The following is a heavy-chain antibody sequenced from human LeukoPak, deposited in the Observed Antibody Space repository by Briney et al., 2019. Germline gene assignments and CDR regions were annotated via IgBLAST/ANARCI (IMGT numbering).Heavy chain of an antibody. CDR2: ISTDGINT. Sequence: SGGSLRLSCSASGFTFSNYVMHWVRQAPGKGLEYVSTISTDGINTRYADSLKGRFTISRDNSKNTLYLQMRSLRPEDTAVYFCVKDLSGTYSFDYWGQGTLVTVSS. J-gene: IGHJ4*02. CDR1: GFTFSNYV. V-gene: IGHV3-64D*09. D-gene: IGHD1-26*01. CDR3: VKDLSGTYSFDY.